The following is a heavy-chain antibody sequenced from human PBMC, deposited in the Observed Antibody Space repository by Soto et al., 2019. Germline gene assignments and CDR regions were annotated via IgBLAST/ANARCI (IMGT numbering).Heavy chain of an antibody. CDR3: ARVGIQLWLYYYYGMDV. Sequence: GASVKVSCKASGYTFTSYDINWVRQATGQGLEWMGWMNPNSGNTGYAQKFQGRVTMTRNTSISTAYMELSSLRSEDTAVYYCARVGIQLWLYYYYGMDVWGQGTTVTVSS. D-gene: IGHD5-18*01. J-gene: IGHJ6*02. CDR2: MNPNSGNT. V-gene: IGHV1-8*01. CDR1: GYTFTSYD.